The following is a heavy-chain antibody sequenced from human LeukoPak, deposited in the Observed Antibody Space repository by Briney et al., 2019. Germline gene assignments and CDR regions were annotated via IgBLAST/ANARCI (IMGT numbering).Heavy chain of an antibody. CDR1: GFTFSSYA. J-gene: IGHJ3*02. V-gene: IGHV3-30*07. D-gene: IGHD2/OR15-2a*01. CDR3: AKGFTTTYFI. Sequence: GGSLRLSCAASGFTFSSYAMHWVRQAPGKGLEWVAVISYDGSNKYYADSVKGRFTISRDNSKNTLYLQMSSLRDEDTAVYYCAKGFTTTYFIWGQGTLVTVSS. CDR2: ISYDGSNK.